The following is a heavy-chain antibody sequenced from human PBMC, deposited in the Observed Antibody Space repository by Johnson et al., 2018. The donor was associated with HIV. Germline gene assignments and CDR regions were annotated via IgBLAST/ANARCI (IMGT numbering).Heavy chain of an antibody. Sequence: QVQLVESGGGVVQPGRSLRLSCAASGFTFSSYAMHWVRQAPGKGLEWVAVISYDGSNKYYADSVKGRFTISRDNSKNTLYLQMNSLRAEDTAVYYCARDSTAGPDGFDIWGQGTMVTVSS. CDR3: ARDSTAGPDGFDI. CDR2: ISYDGSNK. CDR1: GFTFSSYA. D-gene: IGHD4-11*01. V-gene: IGHV3-30-3*01. J-gene: IGHJ3*02.